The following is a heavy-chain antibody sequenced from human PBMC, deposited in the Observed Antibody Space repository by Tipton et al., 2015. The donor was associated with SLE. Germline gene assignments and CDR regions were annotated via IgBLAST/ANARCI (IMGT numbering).Heavy chain of an antibody. Sequence: TLSLTCTVSGGSISSYYWSWIRQPPGKGLEWIGYIYYSGSTYYNPSLKSRVTISVDTSKNQFSLKLSSVTAADTAVYYCARNRRGVAVAHGYYMDVWGKGTTVTVSS. CDR1: GGSISSYY. D-gene: IGHD6-19*01. J-gene: IGHJ6*03. CDR2: IYYSGST. V-gene: IGHV4-59*12. CDR3: ARNRRGVAVAHGYYMDV.